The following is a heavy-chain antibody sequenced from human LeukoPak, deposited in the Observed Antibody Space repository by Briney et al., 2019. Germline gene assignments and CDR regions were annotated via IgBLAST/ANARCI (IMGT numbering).Heavy chain of an antibody. CDR3: AEYSSSSYGVFGY. Sequence: PSETLSLTCAVYGGSFSGYYWSWIRQPPGKGLEWIGEINHSGSTNYNPSLKSRVTISVDTSKNQFSLKLSSVTAADTAVYYCAEYSSSSYGVFGYWGQGTLVTVSS. J-gene: IGHJ4*02. CDR2: INHSGST. CDR1: GGSFSGYY. D-gene: IGHD6-6*01. V-gene: IGHV4-34*01.